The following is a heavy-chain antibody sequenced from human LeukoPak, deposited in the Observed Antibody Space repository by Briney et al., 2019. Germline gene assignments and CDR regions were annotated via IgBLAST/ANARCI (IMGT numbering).Heavy chain of an antibody. J-gene: IGHJ6*02. CDR1: GGSFSGYY. D-gene: IGHD6-13*01. CDR3: ARGEQQLVLPLDYGMDV. Sequence: SETLSLTCAVYGGSFSGYYWSWIRQPPGKGLEWIGEINHSGSTNYNPSLKSRVTISVDTSKNQFSLKLSSVTAADTAVYYCARGEQQLVLPLDYGMDVWGQGTTVTVSS. CDR2: INHSGST. V-gene: IGHV4-34*01.